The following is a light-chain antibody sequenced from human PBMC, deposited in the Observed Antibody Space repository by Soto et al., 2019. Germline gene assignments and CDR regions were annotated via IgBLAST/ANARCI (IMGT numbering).Light chain of an antibody. CDR1: SSDVGGYNY. CDR2: EVS. CDR3: SSYTSSSTDV. Sequence: QSALTQPASVSGSPGQSITISCTGTSSDVGGYNYVSWYQQHPDKAPKIMIYEVSNRPSGVSNRFSGSKSGNTASLTISGLQAEDEADYYCSSYTSSSTDVCGPGTKLTVL. J-gene: IGLJ1*01. V-gene: IGLV2-14*01.